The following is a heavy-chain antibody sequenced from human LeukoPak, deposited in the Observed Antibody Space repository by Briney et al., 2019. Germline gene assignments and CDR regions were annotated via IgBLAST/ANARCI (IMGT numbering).Heavy chain of an antibody. CDR3: AKEDSTGWL. D-gene: IGHD6-19*01. J-gene: IGHJ4*02. V-gene: IGHV3-23*01. CDR1: GFTFTSHA. CDR2: INSGGGDT. Sequence: GGSLRLSCAASGFTFTSHAMSWVRQAPGKGLEWVSVINSGGGDTYYAGSVKGRFTISRDNSKSTLYLQMNSLRADDTAVYYCAKEDSTGWLWGQGTLVTVSS.